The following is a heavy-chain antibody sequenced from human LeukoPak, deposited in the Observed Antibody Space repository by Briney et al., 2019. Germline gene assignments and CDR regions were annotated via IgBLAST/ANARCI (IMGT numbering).Heavy chain of an antibody. CDR2: ISGSGGST. CDR1: GFTFSSYA. J-gene: IGHJ3*02. Sequence: GGSLRLSCAASGFTFSSYAMSWVRQAPGKGLEWVSAISGSGGSTYYADSVKGWFTISRDNSKNTLYLQMNSLRAEDTAVYYCAKPVVRGEGAFDIWGQGTMVTVSS. D-gene: IGHD3-10*01. CDR3: AKPVVRGEGAFDI. V-gene: IGHV3-23*01.